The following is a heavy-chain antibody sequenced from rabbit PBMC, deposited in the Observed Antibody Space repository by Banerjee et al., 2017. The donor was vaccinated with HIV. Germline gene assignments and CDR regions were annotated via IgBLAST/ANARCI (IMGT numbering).Heavy chain of an antibody. D-gene: IGHD6-1*01. CDR2: IYTGDGNT. CDR3: ARSNIGAYLITRLDL. V-gene: IGHV1S40*01. Sequence: QSLEESGGGLVKPGGTLTLTCKASGIDFSNYYYMCWVRQAPGKGLEWIACIYTGDGNTYYASWAKGRFTISKTSSTTVTLQMTSLTAADTATYFCARSNIGAYLITRLDLWGPGTLVTVS. J-gene: IGHJ3*01. CDR1: GIDFSNYYY.